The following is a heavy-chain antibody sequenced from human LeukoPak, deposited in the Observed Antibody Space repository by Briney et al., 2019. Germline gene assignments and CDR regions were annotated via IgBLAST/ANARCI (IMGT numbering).Heavy chain of an antibody. CDR2: INHSGST. CDR3: ARAPLGAIFAFDI. Sequence: NPSETLSLTCAVYGGSFSGYYWSWIRQPPGKGLEWIGEINHSGSTNYNPSLRSRVTISVDTSKNQFSLKLSSVTAADTAVYYCARAPLGAIFAFDIWGQGTMVTVSS. CDR1: GGSFSGYY. V-gene: IGHV4-34*01. J-gene: IGHJ3*02. D-gene: IGHD3-3*01.